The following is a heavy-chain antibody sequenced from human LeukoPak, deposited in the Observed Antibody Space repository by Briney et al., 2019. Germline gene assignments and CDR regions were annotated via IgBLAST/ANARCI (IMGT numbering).Heavy chain of an antibody. V-gene: IGHV3-30-3*01. CDR3: ARDMDSAVLRFLEWLSSDFDY. CDR2: ISYDGSNK. D-gene: IGHD3-3*01. J-gene: IGHJ4*02. Sequence: PGRSLRLSCAASGFTFSSYAMHWVRQAPGEGLEWVAVISYDGSNKYYADSVKGRFTISRDNSKNTLYLRMNSLRAEDTAVYYCARDMDSAVLRFLEWLSSDFDYWGQGTLVTVSS. CDR1: GFTFSSYA.